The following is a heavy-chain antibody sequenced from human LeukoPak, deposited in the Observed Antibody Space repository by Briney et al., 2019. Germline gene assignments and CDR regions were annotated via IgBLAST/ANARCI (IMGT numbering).Heavy chain of an antibody. D-gene: IGHD3-10*01. J-gene: IGHJ4*02. Sequence: ASVKVSCKVSGYTLTELSMHWVRQAPGKGLEWMGGFDPEDGETIYAQKFQGRVTMTEDTSTDTAYMELGSLRSEDTAVYYCATDSYYYGSGSPVDWGQGTLVTVSS. CDR2: FDPEDGET. CDR3: ATDSYYYGSGSPVD. V-gene: IGHV1-24*01. CDR1: GYTLTELS.